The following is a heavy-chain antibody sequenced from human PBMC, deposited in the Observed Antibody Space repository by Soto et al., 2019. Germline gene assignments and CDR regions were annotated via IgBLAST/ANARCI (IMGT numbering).Heavy chain of an antibody. D-gene: IGHD2-21*02. V-gene: IGHV1-46*01. CDR3: ARGGDIVVVTAPLDH. CDR2: INPSGGST. CDR1: GYTFTSYY. Sequence: XSVKVSYKASGYTFTSYYMYLVRHTPGQGLEWMGIINPSGGSTTYAQKFLGRATMTRDTSTGTLYMELSSLRSEDTAVYYCARGGDIVVVTAPLDHWGQGTLVTVSS. J-gene: IGHJ5*02.